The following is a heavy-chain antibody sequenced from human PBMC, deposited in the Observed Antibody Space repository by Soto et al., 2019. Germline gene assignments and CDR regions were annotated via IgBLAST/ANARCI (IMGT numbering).Heavy chain of an antibody. CDR2: IIPLFGTP. CDR1: GGIFSTYA. D-gene: IGHD3-10*01. Sequence: QVQLVQSGAEVKKPGSSVKVSCKASGGIFSTYAISWLRQAPGQGLEWMGGIIPLFGTPNYAQRVQGRVTITADASTSTAYMELSRLRSEDTAVYYCARDRDDYGSGNYYNRIDVWGQGTLVTVSS. CDR3: ARDRDDYGSGNYYNRIDV. J-gene: IGHJ4*02. V-gene: IGHV1-69*01.